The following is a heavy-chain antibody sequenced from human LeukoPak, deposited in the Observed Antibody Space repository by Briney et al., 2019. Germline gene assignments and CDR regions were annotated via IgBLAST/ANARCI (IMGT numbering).Heavy chain of an antibody. CDR2: ISWKSGSI. D-gene: IGHD6-13*01. J-gene: IGHJ4*02. CDR3: AKAKNPSYSSSWSYYFDY. Sequence: GGSLRLSCAASGFSFDDYAMHWVRQAPGKGLEWVSGISWKSGSIDYADSVKGRFTISRDNAKNSLYLEMNSLRPEDTALYYCAKAKNPSYSSSWSYYFDYWGQGTLVTVSS. V-gene: IGHV3-9*01. CDR1: GFSFDDYA.